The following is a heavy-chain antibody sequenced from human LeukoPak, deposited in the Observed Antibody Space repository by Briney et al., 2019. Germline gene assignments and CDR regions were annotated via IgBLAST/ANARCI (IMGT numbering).Heavy chain of an antibody. J-gene: IGHJ4*02. D-gene: IGHD1-26*01. Sequence: SETLSLTCTVPGGSISSYYWSWIRQPPGKGLEWIGYIYYSGSTNYNPSLKSRVTISVDTSENQFSLKLSSVTAADTAVYYCARMTKGGFDYWGQGTLVTVSS. V-gene: IGHV4-59*01. CDR1: GGSISSYY. CDR3: ARMTKGGFDY. CDR2: IYYSGST.